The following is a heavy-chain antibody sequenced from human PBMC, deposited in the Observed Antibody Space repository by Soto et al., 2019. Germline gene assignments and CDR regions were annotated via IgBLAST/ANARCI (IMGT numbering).Heavy chain of an antibody. V-gene: IGHV3-74*01. CDR2: INSDGSST. J-gene: IGHJ4*02. D-gene: IGHD2-15*01. CDR3: ARDQGYCSGGSCYVAGY. Sequence: EVQLVESGGGLVQPGGSPRLSCAASGFTFSSYWMHWVRQVPGKGLVWVSRINSDGSSTGYADSVMGRFTISRDNAKNTLYLQMNSLRAEDTAVYYCARDQGYCSGGSCYVAGYWGQGTLVTVSS. CDR1: GFTFSSYW.